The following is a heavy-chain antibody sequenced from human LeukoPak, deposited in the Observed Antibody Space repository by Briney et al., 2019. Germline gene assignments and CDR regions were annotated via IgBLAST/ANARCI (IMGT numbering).Heavy chain of an antibody. CDR1: GGSISSDNYY. CDR3: ASSKRGGGSGY. D-gene: IGHD2-15*01. V-gene: IGHV4-61*02. Sequence: SQTLSLTCTVSGGSISSDNYYWSWIRQPAGKGLEWIGRIYTSGGTNYNPSLKSRVTISVDTSKNQVALKLSSVTAADTAVYFCASSKRGGGSGYWGQGTLVTVSS. CDR2: IYTSGGT. J-gene: IGHJ4*02.